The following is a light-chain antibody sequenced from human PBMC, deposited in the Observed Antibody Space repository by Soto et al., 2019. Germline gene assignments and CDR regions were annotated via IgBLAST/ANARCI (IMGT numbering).Light chain of an antibody. J-gene: IGKJ1*01. CDR2: DAS. CDR3: QHYDSFWS. CDR1: QSVDSR. V-gene: IGKV1-5*01. Sequence: DIQMTQSPSTLPASVGDRVTITCRASQSVDSRLAWYQQKPGKAPKLLVYDASTLETGVPSRFSGSGSGAEFTLTITGLQPEDIATYSCQHYDSFWSFGQGTKVDI.